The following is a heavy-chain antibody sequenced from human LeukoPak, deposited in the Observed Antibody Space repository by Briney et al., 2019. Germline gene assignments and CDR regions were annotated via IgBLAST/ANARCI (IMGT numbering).Heavy chain of an antibody. CDR2: IYSGGST. CDR1: GFTVSSNY. J-gene: IGHJ4*02. D-gene: IGHD1-1*01. Sequence: GGSLRLSCAASGFTVSSNYMSWVRQAPGKGLEWVSVIYSGGSTYYADSVKGRFTISRDNSKNTLYLQMNSLRAEDTAVYYCARTTTFAPHFDYWGQGTLVTVSS. CDR3: ARTTTFAPHFDY. V-gene: IGHV3-66*01.